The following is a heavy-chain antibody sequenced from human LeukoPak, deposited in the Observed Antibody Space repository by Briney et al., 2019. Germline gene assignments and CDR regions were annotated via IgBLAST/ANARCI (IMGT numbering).Heavy chain of an antibody. CDR2: MNPNSGNT. CDR1: GYTFTSYD. J-gene: IGHJ4*02. D-gene: IGHD3-10*01. CDR3: AKGMVRGVRYGFDY. Sequence: GASVKVSCKASGYTFTSYDINWVRQATGQGLEWMGWMNPNSGNTGYAQKFQGRVTMTRNTSISTAYMELSSLRAEDTALYYCAKGMVRGVRYGFDYWGQGTLVTVSS. V-gene: IGHV1-8*01.